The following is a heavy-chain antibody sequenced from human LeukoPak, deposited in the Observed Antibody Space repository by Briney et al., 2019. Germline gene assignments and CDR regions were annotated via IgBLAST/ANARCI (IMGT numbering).Heavy chain of an antibody. Sequence: PGGSLRLSCAASGFTFSSYSMNWVRQAPGKGLEWVSSISSSSSYIYYADSVKGRFTISRDNVKNSLYLQMNSLRAEDTAVYYCASGDYVWGSYRLHLPQQGVFDIWGQGTMVTVSS. CDR2: ISSSSSYI. V-gene: IGHV3-21*01. CDR1: GFTFSSYS. J-gene: IGHJ3*02. CDR3: ASGDYVWGSYRLHLPQQGVFDI. D-gene: IGHD3-16*02.